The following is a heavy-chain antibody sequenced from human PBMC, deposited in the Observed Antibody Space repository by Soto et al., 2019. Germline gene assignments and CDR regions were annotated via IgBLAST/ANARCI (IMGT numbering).Heavy chain of an antibody. CDR2: ISYDGSNK. CDR3: ARGGHMVRGVIPLDY. J-gene: IGHJ4*02. D-gene: IGHD3-10*01. CDR1: GFTFSSYA. V-gene: IGHV3-30-3*01. Sequence: QVQLVESGGGVVQPGRSLRLSCAASGFTFSSYAMHWVRQAPGKGLEWVAVISYDGSNKYYADSVKGRFTISRDNSKNTLYLQMNSPRAEDTAVYYCARGGHMVRGVIPLDYWGQGTLVTVSS.